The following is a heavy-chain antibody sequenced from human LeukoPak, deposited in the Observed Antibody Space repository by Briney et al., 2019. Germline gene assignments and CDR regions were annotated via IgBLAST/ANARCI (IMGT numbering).Heavy chain of an antibody. CDR3: ARGLYYFDY. D-gene: IGHD3-10*01. CDR2: INHSGST. V-gene: IGHV4-34*01. J-gene: IGHJ4*02. Sequence: PSETLSLTCAVYGGSFSGYYWSWIRQPPGKGLEWIGEINHSGSTNYNPSLKSRVTISVDTSKNQFSLKLSSVTAADTAVYYCARGLYYFDYWGQRTLVTVSS. CDR1: GGSFSGYY.